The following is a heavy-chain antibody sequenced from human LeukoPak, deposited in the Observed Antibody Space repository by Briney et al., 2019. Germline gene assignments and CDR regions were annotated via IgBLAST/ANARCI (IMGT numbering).Heavy chain of an antibody. CDR3: AKDQSPLVNEDAFDI. CDR1: GLPFSGYS. J-gene: IGHJ3*02. CDR2: ISSSSGTI. Sequence: QTGGSLSLFCALSGLPFSGYSMMWVRQAPGKGGEGVSYISSSSGTIYYADSVKGRLTISRDNTKNSLYLQMNSLRAEDTALYYCAKDQSPLVNEDAFDIWGQGTMVTVSS. V-gene: IGHV3-48*01. D-gene: IGHD1-1*01.